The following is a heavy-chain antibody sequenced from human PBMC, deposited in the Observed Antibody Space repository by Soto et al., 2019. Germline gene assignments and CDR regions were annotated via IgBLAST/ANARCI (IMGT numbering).Heavy chain of an antibody. CDR1: EFTFRSYW. V-gene: IGHV3-30-3*01. CDR2: TSYDGSNK. CDR3: ARDWETSATGLIDS. J-gene: IGHJ4*02. Sequence: PVGSLRLSSAASEFTFRSYWMHWARQAPGKGLEWVAVTSYDGSNKYYADPVEGRFTISRDNSKNTLYLQTSSLTTEDTAMYYCARDWETSATGLIDSWGQGTLVTVSS. D-gene: IGHD3-9*01.